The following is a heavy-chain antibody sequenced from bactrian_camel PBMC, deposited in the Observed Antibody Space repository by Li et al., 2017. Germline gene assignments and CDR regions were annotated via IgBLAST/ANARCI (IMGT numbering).Heavy chain of an antibody. J-gene: IGHJ4*01. CDR1: RLTFSSTYF. V-gene: IGHV3S40*01. CDR2: INTSGGFT. Sequence: DVQLVESGGGSVQPGVTLRLSCKISRLTFSSTYFMAWIRQAPGREREGVAVINTSGGFTYYGDSVKGRFTISQDNAKNTVYLQMNSLKPEDTAMYYCASDAWAYRFCSGGYRRRGRGTQVTVS. D-gene: IGHD2*01.